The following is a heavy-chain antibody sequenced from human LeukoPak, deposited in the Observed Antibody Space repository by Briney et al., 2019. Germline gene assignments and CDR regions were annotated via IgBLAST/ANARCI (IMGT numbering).Heavy chain of an antibody. J-gene: IGHJ4*02. V-gene: IGHV3-7*01. CDR1: GFTFSSYW. Sequence: GRSLRLSCAASGFTFSSYWMSWVRQAPGKGLEWVANIKQEGSEKYYVDSVKGRFTISRDNAKNSLYLQMNSLRAEDTAVYYCARVKGGYPFDYWGQGTLVTVSS. CDR2: IKQEGSEK. CDR3: ARVKGGYPFDY. D-gene: IGHD3-22*01.